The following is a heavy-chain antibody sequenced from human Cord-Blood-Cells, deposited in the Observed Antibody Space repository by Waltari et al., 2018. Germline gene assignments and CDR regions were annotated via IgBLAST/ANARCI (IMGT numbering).Heavy chain of an antibody. CDR3: ATATYSSSWYGYFQH. Sequence: QVQLVQSGAEVTKPGASVKVSCKVSGYTLTELSMHWVRQAPGKGLALMGGFDPEDGETIYAQKFQGRVTMTEDTSTDTAYMELSSLRSEDTAVYYCATATYSSSWYGYFQHWGKGTLVTVSS. D-gene: IGHD6-13*01. CDR1: GYTLTELS. J-gene: IGHJ1*01. CDR2: FDPEDGET. V-gene: IGHV1-24*01.